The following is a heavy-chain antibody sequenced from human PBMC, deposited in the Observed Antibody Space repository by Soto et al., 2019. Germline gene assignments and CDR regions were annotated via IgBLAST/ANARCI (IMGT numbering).Heavy chain of an antibody. J-gene: IGHJ4*02. CDR2: ISSTSSFI. V-gene: IGHV3-21*01. CDR1: GFTFSTYN. CDR3: ARALRYCSGGICYPPPYYFDY. Sequence: EVQLVESGGGLVKPGGSLRVSCAASGFTFSTYNMNWVRQAPGKGLEWVSSISSTSSFIYYADSVKGRFTISRDNAKHSLSLHTNSLRAEDTAVYYCARALRYCSGGICYPPPYYFDYWGQGTLVTVSS. D-gene: IGHD2-15*01.